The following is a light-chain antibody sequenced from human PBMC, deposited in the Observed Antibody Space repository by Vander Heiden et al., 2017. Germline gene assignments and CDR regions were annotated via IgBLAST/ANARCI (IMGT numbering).Light chain of an antibody. Sequence: QPALTHSPSASGSPGQSVTISCTGTSRDIGGYDHVSWYKWHPGKAPKLIIYDVTKRPSGVPDRFSGSKSGNTASLTVSGLQAEDEADYFCSSYLVTGDYVFGTGTKVTVL. CDR2: DVT. J-gene: IGLJ1*01. CDR3: SSYLVTGDYV. V-gene: IGLV2-8*01. CDR1: SRDIGGYDH.